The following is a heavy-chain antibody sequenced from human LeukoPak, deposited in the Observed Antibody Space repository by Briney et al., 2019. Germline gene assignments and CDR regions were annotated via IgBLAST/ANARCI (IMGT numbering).Heavy chain of an antibody. D-gene: IGHD2-2*01. Sequence: SETLSLTCTVSGGSISSGDYYWSWIRQPPGKGLEWIGDIYYIGSTYYNPSLKSRVTISVDTSKNQFSLSLSSVTAADTALYYCARAALYCSSTSCRAFDPWGQGTMVTVSS. J-gene: IGHJ5*02. CDR1: GGSISSGDYY. V-gene: IGHV4-30-4*01. CDR3: ARAALYCSSTSCRAFDP. CDR2: IYYIGST.